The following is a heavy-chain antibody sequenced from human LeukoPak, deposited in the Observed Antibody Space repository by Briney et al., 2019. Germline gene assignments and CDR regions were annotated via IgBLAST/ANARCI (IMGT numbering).Heavy chain of an antibody. CDR3: TREAVRKQWLCWFAP. CDR2: IRSKAYGGTT. V-gene: IGHV3-49*04. CDR1: GFTFGDYA. D-gene: IGHD6-19*01. Sequence: GGSLRLSCTASGFTFGDYAMSWVRQAPGKGLEWVGFIRSKAYGGTTEYAASVKGRFTISRDDSKSIAYQQMNSLKTEDTGVYYCTREAVRKQWLCWFAPWSQGTPVTV. J-gene: IGHJ5*01.